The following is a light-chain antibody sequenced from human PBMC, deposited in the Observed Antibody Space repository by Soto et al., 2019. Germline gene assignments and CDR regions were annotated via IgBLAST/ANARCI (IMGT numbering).Light chain of an antibody. CDR2: AAS. V-gene: IGKV3-20*01. Sequence: EIVFTQSPGTLSLSPVERATLSCRASQNLNSIYLAWYQQKPGQAPRLLIFAASTRATGIPDRFSGSGSGKDFTLTISRLEPEDFAVYYCKQYAGSLIFGGGTKVDIK. CDR1: QNLNSIY. CDR3: KQYAGSLI. J-gene: IGKJ4*01.